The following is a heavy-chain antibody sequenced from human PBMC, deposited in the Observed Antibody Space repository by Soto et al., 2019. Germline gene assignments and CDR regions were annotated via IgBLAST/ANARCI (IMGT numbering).Heavy chain of an antibody. CDR2: IYYTGST. Sequence: QVRLQESGPGLVKPSQTLSLTCTVSGGSISSGDYFWSWVRQPPGKGLEWIGYIYYTGSTSYNPSLKSRITMSVDTSKNQSSLKVSSVTAADTAVYFCARDDGYYRLYDYLGQGTLVTVSS. CDR1: GGSISSGDYF. J-gene: IGHJ4*02. CDR3: ARDDGYYRLYDY. V-gene: IGHV4-30-4*01. D-gene: IGHD3-3*01.